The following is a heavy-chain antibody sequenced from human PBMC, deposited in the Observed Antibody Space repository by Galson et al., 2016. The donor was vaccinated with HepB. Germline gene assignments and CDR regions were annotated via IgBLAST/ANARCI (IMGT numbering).Heavy chain of an antibody. D-gene: IGHD3-16*01. CDR1: GFNFDTYA. V-gene: IGHV3-30*18. Sequence: SLRLSCAAPGFNFDTYAFHWVRQAPGKGLEWVAFISFGGRDKYYEDSVKGRFTISRDNSKNTLDLEMNSLRPDDTAIYYCAKGVDVWGTYYYYMDVWGKGTTVTVAS. CDR2: ISFGGRDK. CDR3: AKGVDVWGTYYYYMDV. J-gene: IGHJ6*03.